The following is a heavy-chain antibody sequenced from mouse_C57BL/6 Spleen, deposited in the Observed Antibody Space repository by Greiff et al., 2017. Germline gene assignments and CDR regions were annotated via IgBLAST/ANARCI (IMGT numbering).Heavy chain of an antibody. CDR3: ETYGGAWFAY. D-gene: IGHD1-1*02. Sequence: QVQLQQSGAELMKPGASVKLSCKATGYTFTGYWIEWVKQRPGHGLEWIGELLPGSGSTNYNENFKGKATFTADTSSNTAYMQLSSLTTEYSAIYYCETYGGAWFAYWGQGTLVTVSA. CDR1: GYTFTGYW. V-gene: IGHV1-9*01. CDR2: LLPGSGST. J-gene: IGHJ3*01.